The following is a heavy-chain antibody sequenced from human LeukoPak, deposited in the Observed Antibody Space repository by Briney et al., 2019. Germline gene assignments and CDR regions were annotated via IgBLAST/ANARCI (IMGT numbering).Heavy chain of an antibody. D-gene: IGHD6-19*01. Sequence: SETLSLTCTVSGGSISSYYWSWIRQPPGKGLEWIGYIYYSWSTNYNPSLKSRVTISVDTSKNQFSLKLSSVTAADTAVYYCARVTAVAGTKYYYYYGMDVWGQGTTVTVSS. CDR1: GGSISSYY. J-gene: IGHJ6*02. CDR3: ARVTAVAGTKYYYYYGMDV. V-gene: IGHV4-59*01. CDR2: IYYSWST.